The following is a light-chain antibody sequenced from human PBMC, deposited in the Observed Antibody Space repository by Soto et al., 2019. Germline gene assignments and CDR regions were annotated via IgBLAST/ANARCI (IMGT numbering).Light chain of an antibody. J-gene: IGKJ4*01. CDR2: GAS. V-gene: IGKV3-15*01. CDR3: QQYNNWPRT. Sequence: EIVMTQSPATLSVSPGERATLSCRASQSISITLAWYQQKPGQAPRLLIYGASTRATDIPARFSGSGSGTEFTLTISGLHSEDFAVDYCQQYNNWPRTFGGGTKVEI. CDR1: QSISIT.